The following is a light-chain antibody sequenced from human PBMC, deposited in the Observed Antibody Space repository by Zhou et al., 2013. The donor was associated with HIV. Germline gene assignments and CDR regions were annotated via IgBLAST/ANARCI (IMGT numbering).Light chain of an antibody. CDR2: KAS. V-gene: IGKV1-5*03. CDR1: QSISSW. J-gene: IGKJ1*01. CDR3: QQYNTYPRT. Sequence: DIQMTQSPSTLSASVRDRVTITCRASQSISSWLAWYQQKPGKAPKLLIYKASSLESGVPSRFSGSGSGTEFTLTISSLQPDDFATYSCQQYNTYPRTFGQGTKVEIK.